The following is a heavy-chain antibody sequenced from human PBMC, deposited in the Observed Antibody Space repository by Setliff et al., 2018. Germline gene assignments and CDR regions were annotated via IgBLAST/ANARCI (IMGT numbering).Heavy chain of an antibody. V-gene: IGHV1-18*01. Sequence: ASVKVSCKTSGYSFSNFGISWVRQAPGQGLEWMGWISGHNGSTNYAQKLQGRVIMTTDTFTNTAYMELRSLRSDDTATYFCARAPTLAEIPLGYFDSWGQGTLVTVS. CDR1: GYSFSNFG. CDR2: ISGHNGST. CDR3: ARAPTLAEIPLGYFDS. J-gene: IGHJ4*02. D-gene: IGHD3-16*01.